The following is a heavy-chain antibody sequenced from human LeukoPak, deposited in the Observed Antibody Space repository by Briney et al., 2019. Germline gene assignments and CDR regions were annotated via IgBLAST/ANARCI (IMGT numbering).Heavy chain of an antibody. CDR1: GFTFGDYA. CDR2: IRSKAYGGTT. J-gene: IGHJ6*03. CDR3: TRENPFNGPFGVAKTSYYYYYYMDV. D-gene: IGHD3-3*01. Sequence: PGGSLRLSCTASGFTFGDYAMSWVRQAPGKGLEWVGFIRSKAYGGTTEYAASVKGRFTISRDDSKSIAYLQMNSLKTEDTAVYYCTRENPFNGPFGVAKTSYYYYYYMDVWGKGTTVTVSS. V-gene: IGHV3-49*04.